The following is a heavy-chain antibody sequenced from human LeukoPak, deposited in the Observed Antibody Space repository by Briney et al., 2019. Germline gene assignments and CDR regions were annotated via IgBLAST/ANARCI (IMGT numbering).Heavy chain of an antibody. J-gene: IGHJ5*02. CDR2: INPSGGST. CDR1: GYTFTSCY. Sequence: ASVKVSCKASGYTFTSCYMHWVRQAPGQGLEWMGIINPSGGSTSYAQKFQGRVTMTRDTSTSTVYMELSSLRSEDTAVYYCARVGSRGYYDSSGDWFDPWGQGTLVTVSS. CDR3: ARVGSRGYYDSSGDWFDP. V-gene: IGHV1-46*01. D-gene: IGHD3-22*01.